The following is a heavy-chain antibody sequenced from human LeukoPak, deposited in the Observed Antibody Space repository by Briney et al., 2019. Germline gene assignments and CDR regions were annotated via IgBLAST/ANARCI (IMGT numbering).Heavy chain of an antibody. Sequence: GGSLRLSCAASGFTLCSNWMHWVRQAPGKGLVWVSRINNDGSSTSYADSVKGRFTISRDNAKDTLFLQMNSLRAEDTAVYYCVKYSSGWNWGQGTLVTVSS. V-gene: IGHV3-74*01. CDR2: INNDGSST. J-gene: IGHJ4*02. CDR1: GFTLCSNW. CDR3: VKYSSGWN. D-gene: IGHD6-19*01.